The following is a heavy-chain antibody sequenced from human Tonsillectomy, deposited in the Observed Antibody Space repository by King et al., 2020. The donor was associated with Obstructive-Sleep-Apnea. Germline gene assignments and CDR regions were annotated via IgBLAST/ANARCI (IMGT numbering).Heavy chain of an antibody. D-gene: IGHD5-18*01. J-gene: IGHJ4*02. CDR2: IHHSGSI. Sequence: VQLQQWGAGLLKPSETLSLTCAVYGESSSGYYWSWIRQSPGKGLEWIGDIHHSGSIGYNPSLKSRVTISLDTSKNQFSLKLSSVTAADTALYYCARGSREIWLHHYWVQGTHVTVSS. CDR1: GESSSGYY. CDR3: ARGSREIWLHHY. V-gene: IGHV4-34*01.